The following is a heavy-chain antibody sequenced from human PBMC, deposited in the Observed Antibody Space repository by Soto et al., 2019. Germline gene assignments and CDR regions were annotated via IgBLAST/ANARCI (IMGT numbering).Heavy chain of an antibody. CDR3: AREQDILTGPDSYGFYGLDV. CDR2: IQQDGSAK. J-gene: IGHJ6*02. Sequence: GGSLRLSCEATGSTFSSYWMSWVRQAPGEGQERGSKIQQDGSAKYYVDSMKGRVTRPIDNPKNLRLLERNRRRAGDTAVHYGAREQDILTGPDSYGFYGLDVWGQGT. D-gene: IGHD3-9*01. V-gene: IGHV3-7*01. CDR1: GSTFSSYW.